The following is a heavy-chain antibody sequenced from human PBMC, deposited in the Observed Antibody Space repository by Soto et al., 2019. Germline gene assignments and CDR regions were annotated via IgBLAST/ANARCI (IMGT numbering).Heavy chain of an antibody. Sequence: GGSLRLSCAASGFTFSSYAMHWVRQAPGKGLEWVAVIPYDGSNKYYADSVKGRFTISRDNSKNTLYLQMNSLRAEDTAVYYCARDLWRYCSGGSCYQPIYYYYYGMDVWGQGTTVTVSS. CDR2: IPYDGSNK. D-gene: IGHD2-15*01. J-gene: IGHJ6*02. V-gene: IGHV3-30-3*01. CDR3: ARDLWRYCSGGSCYQPIYYYYYGMDV. CDR1: GFTFSSYA.